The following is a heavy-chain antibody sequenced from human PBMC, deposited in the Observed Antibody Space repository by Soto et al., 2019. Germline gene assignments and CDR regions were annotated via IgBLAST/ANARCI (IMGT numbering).Heavy chain of an antibody. V-gene: IGHV3-30-3*01. J-gene: IGHJ4*02. CDR2: ISYDGSNK. CDR3: AREEYYDFWSGPFDY. D-gene: IGHD3-3*01. Sequence: GGSLRLSCAASGFTFSSYAMHWVRQAPGKGLEWVAVISYDGSNKYYADSVKGRFTISRDNSKNTLYLQMNSLRAEDTAVYYCAREEYYDFWSGPFDYWGQGTLVTVSS. CDR1: GFTFSSYA.